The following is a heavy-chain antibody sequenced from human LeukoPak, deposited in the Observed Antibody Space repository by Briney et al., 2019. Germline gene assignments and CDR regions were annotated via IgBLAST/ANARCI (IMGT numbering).Heavy chain of an antibody. V-gene: IGHV1-2*02. Sequence: ASVKVSCKASGYTFTGYYMHWVRQAPGQGLEWMGWMNPNSGGTNYAQKFHGRVNMTRDMFINTADMELSGLRCGDPGVYYCARERVEDYYYYRIDVWGQGTTLSVSS. CDR2: MNPNSGGT. CDR1: GYTFTGYY. J-gene: IGHJ6*02. CDR3: ARERVEDYYYYRIDV. D-gene: IGHD2-15*01.